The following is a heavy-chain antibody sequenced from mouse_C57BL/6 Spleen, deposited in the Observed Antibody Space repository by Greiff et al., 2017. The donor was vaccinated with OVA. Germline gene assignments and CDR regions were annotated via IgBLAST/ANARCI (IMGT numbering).Heavy chain of an antibody. Sequence: VQLQQSGAELVRPGTSVKLSCKASGYTFTSYWMHWVKQRPGQGLEWIGVIDPSDSYTNYNQKFKGKATLTVDTSSSTAYMQLSSLTSEDSAVYYCASYYYYGSSYDYWGQGTTLTVSS. J-gene: IGHJ2*01. CDR2: IDPSDSYT. D-gene: IGHD1-1*01. CDR1: GYTFTSYW. V-gene: IGHV1-59*01. CDR3: ASYYYYGSSYDY.